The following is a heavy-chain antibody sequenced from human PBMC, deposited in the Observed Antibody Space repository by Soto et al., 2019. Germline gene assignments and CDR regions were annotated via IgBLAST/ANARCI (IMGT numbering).Heavy chain of an antibody. CDR3: ARDTPPTDY. V-gene: IGHV1-18*01. CDR1: GYTFTSYH. Sequence: QVQLVQSGAEVKKPGASVKVSCKTSGYTFTSYHISWVRQAPGQGLEWMGWISAYNTNTNYAQKSPXXXTXXTDTLTSTAYMELRSLRSDDTAVYYCARDTPPTDYWGQGTLVTVSS. CDR2: ISAYNTNT. J-gene: IGHJ4*02.